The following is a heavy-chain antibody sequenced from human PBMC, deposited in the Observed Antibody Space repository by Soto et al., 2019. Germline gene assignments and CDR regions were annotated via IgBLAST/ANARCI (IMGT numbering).Heavy chain of an antibody. CDR1: GGSFSGYY. J-gene: IGHJ2*01. CDR2: INDRGSI. V-gene: IGHV4-34*01. Sequence: QVQLQQWGAGPLRPLETLSLTCGVSGGSFSGYYWAWIRQSPGKGLEWVGEINDRGSINYNPSLTIRVRTSVDTSKNHYPLNLRSMTAADSAVYYCARESHDILTGPPWVWYFDLWGRGTLVTVSS. D-gene: IGHD3-9*01. CDR3: ARESHDILTGPPWVWYFDL.